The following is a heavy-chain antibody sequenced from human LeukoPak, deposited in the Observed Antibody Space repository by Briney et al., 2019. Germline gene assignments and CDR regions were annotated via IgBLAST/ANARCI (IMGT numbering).Heavy chain of an antibody. D-gene: IGHD6-19*01. V-gene: IGHV4-34*01. J-gene: IGHJ4*02. CDR2: INHSGST. CDR3: ARGGQWLGALY. Sequence: PSETLSLICAVYGGSSSGYYWSWIRQPPGKGLEWIGEINHSGSTNYNPSLKSRVTISVDTSKNQFSLKLSSVTAADTAVYYCARGGQWLGALYWGQGTLVTVSS. CDR1: GGSSSGYY.